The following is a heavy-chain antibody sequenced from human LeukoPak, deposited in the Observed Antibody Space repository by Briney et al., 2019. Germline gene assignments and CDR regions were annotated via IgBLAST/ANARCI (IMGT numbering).Heavy chain of an antibody. CDR1: GGSISSSTYY. Sequence: PSETLSLTCTVSGGSISSSTYYWGWVRQPPGKGPEWIGSIWHSGTTYYNPSLKSRVTISVDTSKNQFSLKLSSVTAADTAVYYCARVYTDYYGSGSYYNVHNWFDPWGQGTLVTVSS. CDR2: IWHSGTT. D-gene: IGHD3-10*01. J-gene: IGHJ5*02. CDR3: ARVYTDYYGSGSYYNVHNWFDP. V-gene: IGHV4-39*07.